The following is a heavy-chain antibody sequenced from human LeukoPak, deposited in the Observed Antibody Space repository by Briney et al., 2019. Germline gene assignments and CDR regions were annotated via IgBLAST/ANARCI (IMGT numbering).Heavy chain of an antibody. CDR2: IYYSGST. V-gene: IGHV4-59*08. D-gene: IGHD1-26*01. Sequence: SETLSLTCTVSGGSISSYYWSWIRQPPGKGLEWIGYIYYSGSTNYNPSLKSRVTISVDTSKNQFSLKLSSVTAADTAVYYCARRSPGGAAYYWGQGTLVTVSS. J-gene: IGHJ4*02. CDR1: GGSISSYY. CDR3: ARRSPGGAAYY.